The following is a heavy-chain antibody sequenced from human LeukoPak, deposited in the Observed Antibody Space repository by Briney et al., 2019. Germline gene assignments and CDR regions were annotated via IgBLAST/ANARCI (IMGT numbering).Heavy chain of an antibody. CDR2: IIPIFGTA. J-gene: IGHJ4*02. V-gene: IGHV1-69*05. D-gene: IGHD3-22*01. CDR3: ARDSGTYDSSGYPLDY. CDR1: GGTFSSYA. Sequence: SVKVSCKASGGTFSSYAISWVRQAPGQGLEWRGRIIPIFGTANYAQKFQGRVTITTDESTSTAYMELSSLRSEDTAVYYCARDSGTYDSSGYPLDYWGQGTLVTVSS.